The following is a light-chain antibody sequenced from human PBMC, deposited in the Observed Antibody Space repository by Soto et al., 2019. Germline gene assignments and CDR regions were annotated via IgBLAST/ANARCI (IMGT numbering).Light chain of an antibody. CDR1: SSNIGSNT. CDR3: AAWDDSLNGAV. CDR2: SNN. J-gene: IGLJ7*01. V-gene: IGLV1-44*01. Sequence: QSVLTQPPSASRTPGQRVTISCSRSSSNIGSNTVNWYQHFPGTAPKLLIYSNNQRPSGVPDRFSGSKSGTSASLAISGLQSEDEADYYCAAWDDSLNGAVFGGGTQLTVL.